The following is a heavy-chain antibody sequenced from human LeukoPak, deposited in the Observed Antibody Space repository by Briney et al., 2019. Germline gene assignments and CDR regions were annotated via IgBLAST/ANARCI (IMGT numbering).Heavy chain of an antibody. J-gene: IGHJ4*02. CDR3: ARAFKGLRYFDWFYYFDY. Sequence: ASVKVSCKASGYTFTSYAMHWVRQAPGQRLEWMGWITAGNGNTKYSQKFQGRVTITRDTSASTAYMELSSLRPEDTAVYYCARAFKGLRYFDWFYYFDYWGQGTLVTVSS. D-gene: IGHD3-9*01. CDR1: GYTFTSYA. CDR2: ITAGNGNT. V-gene: IGHV1-3*01.